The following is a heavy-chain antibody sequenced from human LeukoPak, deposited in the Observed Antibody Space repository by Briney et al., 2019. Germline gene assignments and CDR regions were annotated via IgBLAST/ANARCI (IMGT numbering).Heavy chain of an antibody. V-gene: IGHV3-53*01. CDR1: GFPVSSNY. Sequence: GGSLRLSCAASGFPVSSNYMSWVRQAPGTGLEWVSVIYSGGTTYYADSVKGRFTISRDNSNNTLYLQMNSLRAEDTAVYYCARGPVTRFEIWGQGTMVTVSS. CDR2: IYSGGTT. J-gene: IGHJ3*02. D-gene: IGHD4-17*01. CDR3: ARGPVTRFEI.